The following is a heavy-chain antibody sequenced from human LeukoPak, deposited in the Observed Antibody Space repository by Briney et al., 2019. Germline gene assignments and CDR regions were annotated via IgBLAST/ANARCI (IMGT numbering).Heavy chain of an antibody. CDR2: ISGSGGST. D-gene: IGHD6-6*01. V-gene: IGHV3-23*01. Sequence: GGYLRLSCAASGFTFSSYAMSWVRQAPGKGLEWVSAISGSGGSTYYADSVKGRFTISRDNSKNTLYLQMNSLRAEDTAVYYCAKDEYSSSAGTYYFDYWGQGTLVTVSS. J-gene: IGHJ4*02. CDR1: GFTFSSYA. CDR3: AKDEYSSSAGTYYFDY.